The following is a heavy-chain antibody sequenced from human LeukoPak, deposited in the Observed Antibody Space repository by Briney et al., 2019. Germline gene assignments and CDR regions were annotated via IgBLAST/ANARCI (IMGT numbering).Heavy chain of an antibody. CDR3: ARGTAPDLDY. CDR2: INPNSGGT. CDR1: GYTFTGYS. V-gene: IGHV1-2*02. Sequence: GASVKVSCKASGYTFTGYSMHWVRQAPGQGLEWMGWINPNSGGTNNAQKFQGRVTMTRDTSISTAYMELSRLTSDDTAVYYCARGTAPDLDYWGQGTLVTVSS. D-gene: IGHD5-18*01. J-gene: IGHJ4*02.